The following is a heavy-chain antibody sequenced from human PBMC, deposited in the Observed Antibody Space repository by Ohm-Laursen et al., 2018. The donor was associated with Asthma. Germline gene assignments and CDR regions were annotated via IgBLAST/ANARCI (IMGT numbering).Heavy chain of an antibody. V-gene: IGHV3-30-3*01. CDR1: GLAFSTYF. CDR3: ARDRDDILTGYQDY. CDR2: ISYDGSNK. J-gene: IGHJ4*02. D-gene: IGHD3-9*01. Sequence: SLRLSCAASGLAFSTYFMSWVRQAPGKGLEWVAVISYDGSNKYYADSVKGRFTISRDNSKNTLYLQMNSLRAEDTAVYYCARDRDDILTGYQDYWGQGTLVTVSS.